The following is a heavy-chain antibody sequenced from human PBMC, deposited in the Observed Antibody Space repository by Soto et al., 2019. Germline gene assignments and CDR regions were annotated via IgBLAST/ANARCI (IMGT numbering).Heavy chain of an antibody. CDR1: GFTFSGSA. D-gene: IGHD3-3*01. V-gene: IGHV3-73*01. Sequence: EVQLVESGGGLVQPGGSLKLSCAASGFTFSGSAMHWVRQASGKGLEWVDRIRSKANSYATAYAASVKGRFTISRDDSKNTAYLQMNSLKTEDTAVYYCTSGGGVVGGYWGQGTLVTVSS. CDR3: TSGGGVVGGY. CDR2: IRSKANSYAT. J-gene: IGHJ4*02.